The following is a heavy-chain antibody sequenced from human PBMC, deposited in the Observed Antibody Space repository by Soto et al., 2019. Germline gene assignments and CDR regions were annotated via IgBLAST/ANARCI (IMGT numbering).Heavy chain of an antibody. D-gene: IGHD3-3*01. CDR1: GYTFTSYD. J-gene: IGHJ6*03. Sequence: ASVTVSCKASGYTFTSYDINWVRQATGQGLEWMGWMNPNSGNTGYAQKFQGRVTMTRNTSISTAYMELSSLRSEDAAVYYCARVYDFDYYYYYYMDVWGKGTTVTVSS. CDR3: ARVYDFDYYYYYYMDV. CDR2: MNPNSGNT. V-gene: IGHV1-8*01.